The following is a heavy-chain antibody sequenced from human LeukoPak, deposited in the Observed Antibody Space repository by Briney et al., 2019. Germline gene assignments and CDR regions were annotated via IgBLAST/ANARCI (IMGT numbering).Heavy chain of an antibody. Sequence: GGSLRLSCSASGFTFTYYAIHWVRQAPGKGLEYVSGIRSNGESTYNADSVKDRVTISRDNSKNTLYLQMSSLRAEDTAVYYCVRPVTTFWGGFDYWGQGTLVTVSS. D-gene: IGHD4-17*01. CDR2: IRSNGEST. V-gene: IGHV3-64D*06. CDR3: VRPVTTFWGGFDY. J-gene: IGHJ4*02. CDR1: GFTFTYYA.